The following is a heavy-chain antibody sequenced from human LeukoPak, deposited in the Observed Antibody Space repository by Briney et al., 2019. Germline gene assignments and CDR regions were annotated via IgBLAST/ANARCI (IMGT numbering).Heavy chain of an antibody. V-gene: IGHV1-18*01. CDR3: ARAAIAAAGTLGGFDP. CDR1: GYTFTSYG. J-gene: IGHJ5*02. Sequence: GASVKVSCKASGYTFTSYGISWVRQALGQGLEWMGWISAYNGNTNYAQKLQGRVTMTTDTSTSTAYMELRSLRSDDTAVYYCARAAIAAAGTLGGFDPWGQGTLVTVSS. CDR2: ISAYNGNT. D-gene: IGHD6-13*01.